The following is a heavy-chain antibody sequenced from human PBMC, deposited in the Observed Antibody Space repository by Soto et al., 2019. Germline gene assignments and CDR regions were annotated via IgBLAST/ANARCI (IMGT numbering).Heavy chain of an antibody. Sequence: EVQLVESGGDLVQPGRSLRLSCAASGFTFDDYAMHWVRQVPGKGLQWVSGLSWNGVTIGYAASVKGRFTVSRDNAKKFIYPQMHCLRGEVTVLYYCPPWRACYRSAYSRLHHAMDVWGRGTTVTVS. J-gene: IGHJ6*02. V-gene: IGHV3-9*01. CDR2: LSWNGVTI. D-gene: IGHD2-2*02. CDR1: GFTFDDYA. CDR3: PPWRACYRSAYSRLHHAMDV.